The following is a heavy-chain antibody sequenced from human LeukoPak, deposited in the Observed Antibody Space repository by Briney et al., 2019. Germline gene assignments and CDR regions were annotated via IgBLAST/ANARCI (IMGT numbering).Heavy chain of an antibody. CDR2: IYPGDSDT. J-gene: IGHJ5*02. CDR3: ARPSSNRSGFGELYGPNWFDP. Sequence: GESLKISCKGSGYSFTSYWIGWVRQMPGKGLEWMGIIYPGDSDTRYSPSFQGQVTISADKSISTAYLQWSSLKASDTAMYYCARPSSNRSGFGELYGPNWFDPWGQGTLVTVSS. D-gene: IGHD3-10*01. CDR1: GYSFTSYW. V-gene: IGHV5-51*01.